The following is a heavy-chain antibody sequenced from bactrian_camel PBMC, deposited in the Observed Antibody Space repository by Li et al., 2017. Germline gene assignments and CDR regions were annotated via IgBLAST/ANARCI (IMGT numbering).Heavy chain of an antibody. Sequence: HVQLVESGGGSVQAGGSLRLSCAASGYTYNRNCMAWFRQAPGKEREGVARIATGSGNTYYAESVKGRFTISQDNAKTTVYLQMNSLKPEDTAMYYCAARGPYCYTKLSVRDFTYWGQGTQVTVSS. CDR3: AARGPYCYTKLSVRDFTY. V-gene: IGHV3S1*01. J-gene: IGHJ6*01. CDR1: GYTYNRNC. CDR2: IATGSGNT. D-gene: IGHD2*01.